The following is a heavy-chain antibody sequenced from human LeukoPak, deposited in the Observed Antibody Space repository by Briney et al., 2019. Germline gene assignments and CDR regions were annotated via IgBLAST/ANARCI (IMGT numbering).Heavy chain of an antibody. CDR1: GVSISSSNSY. D-gene: IGHD6-25*01. CDR3: ARGRAAFDY. V-gene: IGHV4-39*07. CDR2: IYYSGST. J-gene: IGHJ4*02. Sequence: SETLSLTCTVSGVSISSSNSYWGWIRQPPGKGLEWIGSIYYSGSTYYNPSLKSRVTISVDTSKNQFSLKLSSVTAADTAVYYCARGRAAFDYWGQGTLVTVSS.